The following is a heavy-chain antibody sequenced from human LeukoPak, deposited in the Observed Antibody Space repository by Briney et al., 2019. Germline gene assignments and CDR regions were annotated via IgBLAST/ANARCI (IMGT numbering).Heavy chain of an antibody. J-gene: IGHJ4*02. D-gene: IGHD3-3*01. V-gene: IGHV1-2*02. CDR1: GYTFTGYY. Sequence: SVKVSCKASGYTFTGYYMHWVRQAPGQGPGWMGWINPNSGGTNYSQKFQGRVTITRDTSISTAYMELSRLRSDDTAVYYCARDVWSGYWYFDYWGQGTLVTVSS. CDR2: INPNSGGT. CDR3: ARDVWSGYWYFDY.